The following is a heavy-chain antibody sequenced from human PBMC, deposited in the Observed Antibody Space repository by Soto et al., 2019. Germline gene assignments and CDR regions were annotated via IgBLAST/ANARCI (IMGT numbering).Heavy chain of an antibody. J-gene: IGHJ4*02. Sequence: GESLKISCKASGYTFTSYGISWVRQAPGQGLEWMGWISAYNGNTNYAQKLQGRVTMTTDTSTSTAYMELRSLRSDDTAVYYCARDITGDNFDYWGQGTLVTVSS. CDR1: GYTFTSYG. V-gene: IGHV1-18*01. D-gene: IGHD7-27*01. CDR3: ARDITGDNFDY. CDR2: ISAYNGNT.